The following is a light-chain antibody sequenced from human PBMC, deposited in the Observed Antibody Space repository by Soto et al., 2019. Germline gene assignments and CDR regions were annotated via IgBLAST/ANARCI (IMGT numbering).Light chain of an antibody. V-gene: IGKV1-9*01. Sequence: IQLTQTPSSLSASVGDRVTITCGASRGVRSYLAWFQQRPGKAPKLLIFGASTLQNGVPARFSGGGFGTEFTLTITSLQPEDFATYYCHQVYTYPRTFGQGTKVDIK. CDR1: RGVRSY. CDR2: GAS. J-gene: IGKJ1*01. CDR3: HQVYTYPRT.